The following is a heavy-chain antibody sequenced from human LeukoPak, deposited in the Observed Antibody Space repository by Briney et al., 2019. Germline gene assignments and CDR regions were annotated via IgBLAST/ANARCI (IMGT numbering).Heavy chain of an antibody. CDR2: VFHSGST. D-gene: IGHD3-9*01. V-gene: IGHV4-4*02. Sequence: SGTLSLTCAVSGGSISSCTWWTWVRLPPGKGLEGIGEVFHSGSTNFNPSLKSRLTMSVDESKHEFPLKLASVTAADTAIYYCASGGLVSRYLDHWGQGTLVTVSS. CDR1: GGSISSCTW. J-gene: IGHJ4*02. CDR3: ASGGLVSRYLDH.